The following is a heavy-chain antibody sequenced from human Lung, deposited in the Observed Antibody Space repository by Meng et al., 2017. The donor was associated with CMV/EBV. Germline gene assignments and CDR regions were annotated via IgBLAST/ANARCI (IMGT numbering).Heavy chain of an antibody. D-gene: IGHD2-21*01. Sequence: HGQLRESGPGLGKPPETLSLTCTVSGGSINSYYWSWIRQPPGQGLEWLGYFYYRGNSNYNPSLKSRVTISVDTSKNLFSLNLTSVTAADAALYYCARGSYLAVEGWGLGTLVTVSS. CDR1: GGSINSYY. V-gene: IGHV4-59*01. J-gene: IGHJ4*02. CDR3: ARGSYLAVEG. CDR2: FYYRGNS.